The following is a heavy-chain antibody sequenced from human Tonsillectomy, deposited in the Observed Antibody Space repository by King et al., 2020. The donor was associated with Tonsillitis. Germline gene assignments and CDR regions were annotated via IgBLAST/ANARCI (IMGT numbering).Heavy chain of an antibody. J-gene: IGHJ4*02. V-gene: IGHV1-2*02. Sequence: VQLVQSGAEVKKPGASVKVSCKASGYTFTGYYMHWVRQAPGQGLEWLGWINPNSGGTNYAQKFKGRVTMTRDTSISTAYMELSRLRSDDTAVYYCARDSELWFGENDYWGQGTLVTVSS. CDR2: INPNSGGT. CDR1: GYTFTGYY. D-gene: IGHD3-10*01. CDR3: ARDSELWFGENDY.